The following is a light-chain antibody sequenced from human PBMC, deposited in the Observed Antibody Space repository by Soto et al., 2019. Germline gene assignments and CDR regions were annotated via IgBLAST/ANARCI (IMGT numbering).Light chain of an antibody. CDR2: AAS. J-gene: IGKJ1*01. V-gene: IGKV1-39*01. Sequence: DIQMTQSPSSLSASVGDRVTITCRASQFINKYLSWYQQKPGKVPKLLINAASTLQSGVPSRFSGSRSGTDFSLAISSLQPEDFATYYCQQNYNPPWTFGQGTKVDIK. CDR1: QFINKY. CDR3: QQNYNPPWT.